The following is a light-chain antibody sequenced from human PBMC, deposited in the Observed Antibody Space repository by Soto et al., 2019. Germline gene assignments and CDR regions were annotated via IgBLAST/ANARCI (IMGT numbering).Light chain of an antibody. CDR3: HQYNDWPPKPYT. J-gene: IGKJ2*01. CDR1: QSFSRN. CDR2: GAS. Sequence: EIVMTQSPATLSVSPGESATLSCRARQSFSRNLAWYQQKPGQTPRLLIYGASTRATGIPARFSGSGSGTEFTLTISSLQSEDFADYYCHQYNDWPPKPYTFGQGTKLEVK. V-gene: IGKV3-15*01.